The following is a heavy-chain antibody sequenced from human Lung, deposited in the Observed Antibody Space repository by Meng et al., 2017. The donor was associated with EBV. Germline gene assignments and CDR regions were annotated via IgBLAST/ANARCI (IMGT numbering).Heavy chain of an antibody. J-gene: IGHJ4*02. CDR3: ARDSDSAYSLGY. V-gene: IGHV4-4*02. CDR2: IHHSGRT. CDR1: GGSIIIGNW. Sequence: VRRQGSGPGLVKPSQTLSLTCAVSGGSIIIGNWWSWVRQSPGKGLEWIGEIHHSGRTNYNPSLKSRITMSLDKPKNQFSLKLSSVTAADTAVYYCARDSDSAYSLGYWGQGTLVTVSS. D-gene: IGHD2-21*01.